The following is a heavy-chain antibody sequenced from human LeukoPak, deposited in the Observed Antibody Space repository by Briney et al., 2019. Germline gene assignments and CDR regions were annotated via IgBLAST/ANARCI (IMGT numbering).Heavy chain of an antibody. D-gene: IGHD6-6*01. J-gene: IGHJ3*02. Sequence: TGGSLRLSCTASGFTFSGHWMSWVRQAPGKGLEWVVSIRQDGSEKHYVDSVEGRFIISRDNAKSSLHLQMNSLRAEDTAVYYCAKGSSRPPNAFDIWGQGTLVTVSS. CDR2: IRQDGSEK. V-gene: IGHV3-7*01. CDR3: AKGSSRPPNAFDI. CDR1: GFTFSGHW.